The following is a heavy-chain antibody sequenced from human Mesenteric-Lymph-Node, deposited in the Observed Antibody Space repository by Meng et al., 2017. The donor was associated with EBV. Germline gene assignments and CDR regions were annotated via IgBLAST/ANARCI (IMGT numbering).Heavy chain of an antibody. CDR2: ISAYNGNT. J-gene: IGHJ4*02. CDR3: AREYYNILTDSAALDY. CDR1: XYTFTSYG. Sequence: QVQLVQSGAEVKKPGASVKVSCXXXXYTFTSYGISWVRQAPGQGLEWMGWISAYNGNTNYAQKLQGRVTMTTDTSTSTAYMELRSLRSEDTAVYFCAREYYNILTDSAALDYWGQGILVTVSS. D-gene: IGHD3-9*01. V-gene: IGHV1-18*01.